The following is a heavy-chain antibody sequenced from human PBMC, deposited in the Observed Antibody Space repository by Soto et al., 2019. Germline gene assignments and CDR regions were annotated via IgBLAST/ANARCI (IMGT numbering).Heavy chain of an antibody. CDR1: GFTFSSYA. V-gene: IGHV3-23*01. J-gene: IGHJ4*02. D-gene: IGHD6-13*01. CDR3: AKEHHYSSSWSDFDE. CDR2: ISGSGRST. Sequence: GGSLRLSCAASGFTFSSYAMSWVRQAPGKGLEWVSAISGSGRSTYYADSVKGRFSISRDNSKNTLYLQMNSLRAEDTAVYYCAKEHHYSSSWSDFDEWGQGTLVTVSS.